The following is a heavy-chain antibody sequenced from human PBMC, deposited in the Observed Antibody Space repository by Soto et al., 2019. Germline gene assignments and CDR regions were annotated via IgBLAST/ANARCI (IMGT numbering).Heavy chain of an antibody. J-gene: IGHJ4*02. D-gene: IGHD2-8*02. CDR2: INHSGST. V-gene: IGHV4-34*01. Sequence: PSETLSLTCAVYGGSFSGYYWSWIRQPPGKGLEWIGEINHSGSTNYNPSLKSRVTISVDTSKNQFSLKLSSVTAADTAVYYCARDKITGPFDYWGQGTLVTVSS. CDR3: ARDKITGPFDY. CDR1: GGSFSGYY.